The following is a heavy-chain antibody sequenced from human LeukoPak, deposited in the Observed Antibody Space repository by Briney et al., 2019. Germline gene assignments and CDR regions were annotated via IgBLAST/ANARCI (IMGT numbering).Heavy chain of an antibody. CDR2: IRTNK. CDR1: GFTFSTFG. D-gene: IGHD1-26*01. CDR3: AKDPVTYSGSFRIDY. J-gene: IGHJ4*02. Sequence: GGSLRLSCAASGFTFSTFGMHWVRQTPGKGLESVAFIRTNKYYADSVKGRFTVSRDNSKNTLYLQMSSLRAEDTAVYYCAKDPVTYSGSFRIDYWGQGTLVTVSS. V-gene: IGHV3-30*02.